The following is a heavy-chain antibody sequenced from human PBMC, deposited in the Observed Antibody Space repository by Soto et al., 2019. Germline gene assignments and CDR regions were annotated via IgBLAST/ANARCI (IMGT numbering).Heavy chain of an antibody. CDR2: ISYDGSNK. V-gene: IGHV3-30*18. CDR1: GFTFGSYG. J-gene: IGHJ6*02. Sequence: QVQLVESGGGVVQPGRSLRLSCAASGFTFGSYGMHWVRQAPGKGLEWVAVISYDGSNKYYADSVKGRFTISRDNSKNTLYLQMNSLRAEDTAVYYCAKDLGVAAAGRDYYYGMDVWGQGTTVTVSS. D-gene: IGHD6-13*01. CDR3: AKDLGVAAAGRDYYYGMDV.